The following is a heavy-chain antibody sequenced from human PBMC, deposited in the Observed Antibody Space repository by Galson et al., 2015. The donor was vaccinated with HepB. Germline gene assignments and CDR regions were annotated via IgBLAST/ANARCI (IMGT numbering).Heavy chain of an antibody. D-gene: IGHD6-13*01. Sequence: SLRLSCAASGFTFNSYNMNWIRQAPGKGLEWVSSIRSSSSYISYADSVKGRFTISRDNAKNSLYLQMNSLRAEDTAVYYCARTPKAIAVAGKGGPIDYWGQGTLVTVSS. J-gene: IGHJ4*02. CDR2: IRSSSSYI. V-gene: IGHV3-21*01. CDR3: ARTPKAIAVAGKGGPIDY. CDR1: GFTFNSYN.